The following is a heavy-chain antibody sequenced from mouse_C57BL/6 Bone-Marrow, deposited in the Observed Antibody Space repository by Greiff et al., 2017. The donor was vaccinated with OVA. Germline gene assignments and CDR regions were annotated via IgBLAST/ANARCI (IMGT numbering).Heavy chain of an antibody. D-gene: IGHD2-1*01. CDR1: GFTFSDYY. CDR2: ISNGGGST. Sequence: VQLQESGGGLVQPGGSLKLSCAASGFTFSDYYMYWVRQTPEKRLEWVAYISNGGGSTYYPDTVKGRFTISRDNAKNTLYLQMSRLKSEDTAMYYCARSRGNYFAYWGQGTLVTVSA. V-gene: IGHV5-12*01. CDR3: ARSRGNYFAY. J-gene: IGHJ3*01.